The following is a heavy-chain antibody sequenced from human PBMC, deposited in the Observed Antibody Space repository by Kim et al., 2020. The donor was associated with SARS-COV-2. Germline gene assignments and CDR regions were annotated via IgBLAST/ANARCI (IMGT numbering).Heavy chain of an antibody. J-gene: IGHJ6*02. V-gene: IGHV1-69*01. CDR3: AREDIVVVPAAPYGMDV. Sequence: QGRVTITADESTSTAYMELSSLRSEDTAVYYCAREDIVVVPAAPYGMDVWGQGTTVTVSS. D-gene: IGHD2-2*01.